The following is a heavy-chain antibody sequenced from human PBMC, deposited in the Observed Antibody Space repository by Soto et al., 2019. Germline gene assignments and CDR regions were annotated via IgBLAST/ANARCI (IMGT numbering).Heavy chain of an antibody. CDR1: GGSISSGDYY. CDR3: ARADPPGGGPSY. D-gene: IGHD6-25*01. J-gene: IGHJ4*02. CDR2: IYYSGST. V-gene: IGHV4-30-4*01. Sequence: PSETLSLTCTVSGGSISSGDYYWSWIRQPPGKGLEWIGYIYYSGSTYSNPSLKSRVTISVDTCKNQFSLKLGSVTAADAAVYCWARADPPGGGPSYWGQGTLVTVSS.